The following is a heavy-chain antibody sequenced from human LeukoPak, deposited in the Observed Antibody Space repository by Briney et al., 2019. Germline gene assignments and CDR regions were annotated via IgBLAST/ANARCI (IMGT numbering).Heavy chain of an antibody. CDR2: IHSSGSN. CDR3: ARDFRYCSGGGCINWFDP. CDR1: GGATSSDT. J-gene: IGHJ5*02. V-gene: IGHV4-4*07. Sequence: SETLSLTCTISGGATSSDTWTWIRQPAGKGLEWIGRIHSSGSNKYNPSLQSRISISVDKSKNQFSLRLTSLTAADTAVYYCARDFRYCSGGGCINWFDPWGQGTLVTVSS. D-gene: IGHD2-15*01.